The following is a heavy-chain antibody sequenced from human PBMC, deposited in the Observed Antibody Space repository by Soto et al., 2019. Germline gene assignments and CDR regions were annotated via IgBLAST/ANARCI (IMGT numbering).Heavy chain of an antibody. D-gene: IGHD3-3*01. CDR3: AGSRVVSPEYYYGMDV. Sequence: GASVKVSCEVCGYTLTELSMHCVRQAPGKGLEWMGGFDPEDGETIYAQKFQGRVTMTEDTSTDTAYMELSSLRSEDTAVYYCAGSRVVSPEYYYGMDVWGQGTTVTVS. CDR1: GYTLTELS. CDR2: FDPEDGET. J-gene: IGHJ6*02. V-gene: IGHV1-24*01.